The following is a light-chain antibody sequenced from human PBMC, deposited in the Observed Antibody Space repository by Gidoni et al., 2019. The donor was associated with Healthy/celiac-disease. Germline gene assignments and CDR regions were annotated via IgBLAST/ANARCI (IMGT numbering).Light chain of an antibody. CDR3: QQYGSSPRT. CDR1: QSVSSSY. Sequence: IGLTQSPGTLSLYPGERATLSCRASQSVSSSYLAWYQQKPGQAPRLRIYGASTRATGIPDRFSGSESGTDFTLTISRLEPEDFAVYYCQQYGSSPRTFGQGTKLEIK. V-gene: IGKV3-20*01. CDR2: GAS. J-gene: IGKJ2*01.